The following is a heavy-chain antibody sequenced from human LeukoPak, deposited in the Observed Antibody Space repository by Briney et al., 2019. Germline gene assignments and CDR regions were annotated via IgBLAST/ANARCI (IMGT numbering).Heavy chain of an antibody. V-gene: IGHV3-9*01. CDR2: ISWNSGSI. Sequence: GGSLRLSCAASGFTFEDYAMHWVRRAPGKGLEWVSGISWNSGSIGYADSVKGRFTISRDNAKNSLYLQMNSLRAEDTALYYCAKGAYYYDSSGYSMFDYWGQGTLVTVSS. CDR3: AKGAYYYDSSGYSMFDY. CDR1: GFTFEDYA. D-gene: IGHD3-22*01. J-gene: IGHJ4*02.